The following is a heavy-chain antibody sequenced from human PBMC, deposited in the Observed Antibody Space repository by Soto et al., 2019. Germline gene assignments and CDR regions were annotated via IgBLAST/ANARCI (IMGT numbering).Heavy chain of an antibody. Sequence: QVQLVQSGAEVKKPGASVKVSCKASGYTFTSYGISWVRQAPGQGLEWMGWISAYNGNTNYAQKLQGRVTMTTDTSKSTVYLELRSLRSDEMAVYYCARDPYCGGDCSTYFDYWGQGTLVTVSS. J-gene: IGHJ4*02. CDR3: ARDPYCGGDCSTYFDY. CDR1: GYTFTSYG. V-gene: IGHV1-18*03. D-gene: IGHD2-21*02. CDR2: ISAYNGNT.